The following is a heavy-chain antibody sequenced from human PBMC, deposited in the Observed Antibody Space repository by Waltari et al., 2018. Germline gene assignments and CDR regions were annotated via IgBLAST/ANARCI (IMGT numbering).Heavy chain of an antibody. CDR1: GFTFSNYW. CDR2: INQDGNGL. Sequence: EVQVVESGGGLVQPGGSLRLSCAASGFTFSNYWMTWVRRAPGKGLEGGANINQDGNGLHYVDSVRGRFTISRDNAKNSMFLQMNSLRAEDTAVYYCARVPLPWYLDYWGQGTLVTVSS. V-gene: IGHV3-7*01. J-gene: IGHJ4*02. CDR3: ARVPLPWYLDY.